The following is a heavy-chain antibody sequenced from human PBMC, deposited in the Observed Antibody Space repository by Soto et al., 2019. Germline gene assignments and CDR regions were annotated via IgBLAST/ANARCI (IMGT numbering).Heavy chain of an antibody. CDR1: GYTFTSYW. CDR2: LDPTDSYS. Sequence: GESLKISVPASGYTFTSYWIIWVRQMPGKCLEWVWRLDPTDSYSNYSPSFQGPVTISADKSISTAYMKWSSLKASDSAMYFCVRHPAVAGRNYYYGMDVWGQGTTVPVYS. V-gene: IGHV5-10-1*01. J-gene: IGHJ6*02. D-gene: IGHD6-19*01. CDR3: VRHPAVAGRNYYYGMDV.